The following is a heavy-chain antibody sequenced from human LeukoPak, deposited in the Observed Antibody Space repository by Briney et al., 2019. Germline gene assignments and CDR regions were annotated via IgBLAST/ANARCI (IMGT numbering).Heavy chain of an antibody. J-gene: IGHJ4*02. CDR1: GGSISSGGYY. Sequence: SETLSLTCTVSGGSISSGGYYWSWIRQPPGKGLEWIGEIYHSGSTNYNPSLKSRVTISVDKSKNQFSLKLSSVTAADTAVYYCARDVAAMYYFDYWGQGTLVTVSS. V-gene: IGHV4-30-2*01. CDR3: ARDVAAMYYFDY. D-gene: IGHD5-18*01. CDR2: IYHSGST.